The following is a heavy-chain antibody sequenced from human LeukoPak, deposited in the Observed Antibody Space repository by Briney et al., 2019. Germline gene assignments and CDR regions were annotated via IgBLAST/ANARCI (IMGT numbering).Heavy chain of an antibody. V-gene: IGHV1-46*01. CDR3: ARGEYSYGYRGSHAEFDY. D-gene: IGHD5-18*01. Sequence: ASVMVSCKASGYTCTSYDMHWVRQAPGQGLEWMGIINPSGGSTSYAQKFQGRVTMTRDTSTSTVYMELSSLRSEDTAVYYCARGEYSYGYRGSHAEFDYWGQGTLVTVSS. CDR2: INPSGGST. J-gene: IGHJ4*02. CDR1: GYTCTSYD.